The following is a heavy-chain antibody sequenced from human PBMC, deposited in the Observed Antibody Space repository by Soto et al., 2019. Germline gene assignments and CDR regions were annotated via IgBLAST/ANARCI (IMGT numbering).Heavy chain of an antibody. CDR2: FYYTGSI. V-gene: IGHV4-61*01. J-gene: IGHJ4*02. CDR1: GGSVSSGNYY. D-gene: IGHD3-22*01. Sequence: TSETLSLTCTVSGGSVSSGNYYWSWIRQPPGEGLEWIGYFYYTGSINYNPSLKSRVTISIDASKNQFSLRLSSVTAADTAVYYCARSMLYSDGSNYSPFDEWGQGTLVTVSS. CDR3: ARSMLYSDGSNYSPFDE.